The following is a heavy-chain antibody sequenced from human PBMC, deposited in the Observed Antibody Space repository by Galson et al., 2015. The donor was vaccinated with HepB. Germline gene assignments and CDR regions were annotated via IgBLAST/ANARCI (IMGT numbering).Heavy chain of an antibody. CDR3: ARDSYGMDV. CDR1: GFTFRSYG. Sequence: SLRLSCAASGFTFRSYGMHWVRQAPGKGLDWVAIIWYDGSNKYYADSVKGRFTISRDNSKSVLYLQMNSLRAEDTAVYYCARDSYGMDVWGQGTTVTVSS. V-gene: IGHV3-33*01. CDR2: IWYDGSNK. J-gene: IGHJ6*02.